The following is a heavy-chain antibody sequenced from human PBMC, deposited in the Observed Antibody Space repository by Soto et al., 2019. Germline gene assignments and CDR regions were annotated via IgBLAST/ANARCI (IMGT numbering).Heavy chain of an antibody. D-gene: IGHD3-22*01. CDR1: GFTFSGYA. V-gene: IGHV3-23*01. Sequence: EVQLLESGGGLVQPGGSLRLSCTASGFTFSGYAMSWVRQSPGKELEWVAAITGDGHRTYYADSVEGRFTISRDNSKKTCFLQMNSLRTEDPAIYHCAKGDYYDSVIFSPLFESWGQGVLVTVSS. CDR3: AKGDYYDSVIFSPLFES. J-gene: IGHJ4*02. CDR2: ITGDGHRT.